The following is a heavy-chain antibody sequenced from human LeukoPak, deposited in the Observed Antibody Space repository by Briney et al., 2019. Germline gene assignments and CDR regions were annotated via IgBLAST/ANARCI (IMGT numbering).Heavy chain of an antibody. V-gene: IGHV3-48*04. CDR3: ARGLKRCPDY. D-gene: IGHD2-8*01. J-gene: IGHJ4*02. CDR2: ISSSGSTI. CDR1: GFTFSIYS. Sequence: GGSLRLSCAASGFTFSIYSMNWVRQAPGKGPEWVSYISSSGSTIYYADSVKGRFTISRDNAKNSLYLQMNSLRAEDTAVYYCARGLKRCPDYWGQGTLVTVSS.